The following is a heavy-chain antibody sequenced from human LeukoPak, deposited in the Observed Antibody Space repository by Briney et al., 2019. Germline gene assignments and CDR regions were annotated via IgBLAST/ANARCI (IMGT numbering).Heavy chain of an antibody. J-gene: IGHJ3*02. CDR3: ATHSSSWAFDI. CDR1: GYTFSSYA. Sequence: SCKASGYTFSSYAMSWVRQAPGKGLEWVSAISGSGGSTYYADSVKGRFTISRDNSKNSLYLQMNSLRAEDTAVYYCATHSSSWAFDIWGQGTLVTVSS. CDR2: ISGSGGST. D-gene: IGHD6-13*01. V-gene: IGHV3-23*01.